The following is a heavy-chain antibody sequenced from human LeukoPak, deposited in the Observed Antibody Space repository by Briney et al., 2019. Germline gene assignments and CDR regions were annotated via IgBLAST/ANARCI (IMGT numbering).Heavy chain of an antibody. CDR3: AKDNEITYYDILTGLWYFDY. D-gene: IGHD3-9*01. V-gene: IGHV3-23*01. CDR1: GFTFSSCA. Sequence: GGSLRLSCAASGFTFSSCAMSWVRQAPGKGLEWVSAISGSGGSTYYADSVKGRFTISRDNSKNTLYLQMNSLRAEDTAVYYCAKDNEITYYDILTGLWYFDYWGQGTLVTVSS. CDR2: ISGSGGST. J-gene: IGHJ4*02.